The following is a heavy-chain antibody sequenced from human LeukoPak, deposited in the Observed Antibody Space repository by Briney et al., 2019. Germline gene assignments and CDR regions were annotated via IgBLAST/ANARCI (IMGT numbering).Heavy chain of an antibody. J-gene: IGHJ4*02. Sequence: PGGSLRLSCAASGFTFSDYYMSWIRQAPGKGLEWISYMSHSGTTVHYTDSVKGRFTISRDNAKNSLFLQMNSLRTEDTAVYYCASTYGSGSYSKGRFDYWGQGTLVTVSS. D-gene: IGHD3-10*01. V-gene: IGHV3-11*04. CDR2: MSHSGTTV. CDR1: GFTFSDYY. CDR3: ASTYGSGSYSKGRFDY.